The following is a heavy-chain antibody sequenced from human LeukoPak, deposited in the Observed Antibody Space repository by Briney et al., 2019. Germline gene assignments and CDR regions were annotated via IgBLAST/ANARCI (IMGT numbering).Heavy chain of an antibody. CDR3: ATETNGRHYDY. D-gene: IGHD1-14*01. CDR1: GLTFSTSG. CDR2: IGPTGSDR. V-gene: IGHV3-21*06. J-gene: IGHJ4*02. Sequence: GGSPRLSCTASGLTFSTSGFNWVRQAPGKGLEWVASIGPTGSDRYHADSIKGRFTISRDNANNFLYLQMDSLRAEDTAVYYCATETNGRHYDYWGQGTLLTVSS.